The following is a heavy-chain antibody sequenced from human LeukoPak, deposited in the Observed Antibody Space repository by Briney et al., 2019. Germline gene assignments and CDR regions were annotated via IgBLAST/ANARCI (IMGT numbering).Heavy chain of an antibody. J-gene: IGHJ4*02. V-gene: IGHV1-2*02. CDR2: ISPNSDDT. CDR1: GYTFTSYY. CDR3: ARGGFDY. Sequence: ASVKVSCKASGYTFTSYYMHWVRQAPGQGLEWMGGISPNSDDTNYAQKFRGRVNMTRDTSISTAYMELSRLRSDDTAIYYCARGGFDYWGQGTLVTVSS.